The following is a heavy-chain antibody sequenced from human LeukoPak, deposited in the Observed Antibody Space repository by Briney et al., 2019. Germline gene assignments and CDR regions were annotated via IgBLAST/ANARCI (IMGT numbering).Heavy chain of an antibody. V-gene: IGHV3-66*02. CDR1: GFTVSSNY. Sequence: GSLRLSCAASGFTVSSNYMSWVRQAPGKGLEWVSVIYSGGSTYYADSVKGRFTISRDNSKNTLYLQMNSLRAEDTAVYYRARESRATLIGYWGQGTLDTVSS. CDR2: IYSGGST. J-gene: IGHJ4*02. CDR3: ARESRATLIGY. D-gene: IGHD5-12*01.